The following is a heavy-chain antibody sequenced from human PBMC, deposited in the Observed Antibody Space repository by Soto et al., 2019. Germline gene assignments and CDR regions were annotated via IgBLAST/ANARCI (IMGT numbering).Heavy chain of an antibody. J-gene: IGHJ4*02. CDR3: ARNAASGLDY. V-gene: IGHV1-46*01. CDR2: INPTVGST. Sequence: QVQLVQSEAEVKKPGASVKLSCKASGYTFVNYYVHWVRQAPGQGLEWMGFINPTVGSTSYAQKFKGRLTMTRDTSTSTVYMELSSLSSEDTALYNCARNAASGLDYWGQGTLVTVSS. D-gene: IGHD6-25*01. CDR1: GYTFVNYY.